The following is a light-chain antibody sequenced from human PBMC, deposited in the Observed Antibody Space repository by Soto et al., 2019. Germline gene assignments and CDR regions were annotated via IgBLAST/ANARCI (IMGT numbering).Light chain of an antibody. V-gene: IGLV1-51*01. Sequence: QSVLTQPPSVSAAPGQKVTISCSGSSSNIGNNYVSWYQQLPGTAPKVLIYDNNKRPPGIPDRFSGSKSGTSATLGITGLQTGDEADYYCGSWDDSLTAGVFGGGTKVTVL. CDR1: SSNIGNNY. J-gene: IGLJ2*01. CDR3: GSWDDSLTAGV. CDR2: DNN.